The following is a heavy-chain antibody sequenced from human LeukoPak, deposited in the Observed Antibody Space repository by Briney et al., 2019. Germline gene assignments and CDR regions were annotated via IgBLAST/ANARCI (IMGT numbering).Heavy chain of an antibody. CDR3: ARGDQGSGHWYFDL. CDR2: MNPNSGNT. D-gene: IGHD3-3*01. Sequence: ASVKVSCKASGYTFTSYDINWVRQATGQGLEWMGWMNPNSGNTGYAQKFQGRVTMTRNTSISTAYMELSSLRSEDTAVYYYARGDQGSGHWYFDLWGRGTLVTVSS. V-gene: IGHV1-8*01. J-gene: IGHJ2*01. CDR1: GYTFTSYD.